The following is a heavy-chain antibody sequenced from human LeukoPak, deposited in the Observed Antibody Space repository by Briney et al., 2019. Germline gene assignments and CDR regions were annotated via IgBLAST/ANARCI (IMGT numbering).Heavy chain of an antibody. CDR3: ATLGGHSLAAQNGY. Sequence: GASVKVSCKASVYTFTVYFMHWVRQAPGRGLEWMGLMNPDNGGTHYAQKFQGRVTMTRDSSISTAYMELSRLTSDDTAVYYCATLGGHSLAAQNGYWGQGTLVTVSS. D-gene: IGHD3-16*01. CDR2: MNPDNGGT. CDR1: VYTFTVYF. J-gene: IGHJ4*02. V-gene: IGHV1-2*02.